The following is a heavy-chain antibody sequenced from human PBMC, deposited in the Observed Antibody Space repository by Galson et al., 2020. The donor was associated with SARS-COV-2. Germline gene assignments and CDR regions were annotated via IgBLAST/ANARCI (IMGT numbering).Heavy chain of an antibody. CDR2: IYYSRST. J-gene: IGHJ4*02. CDR1: GGSISSGTYY. D-gene: IGHD3-22*01. Sequence: SETLSLTCAVSGGSISSGTYYWGWIRQSPGRGLEWIGSIYYSRSTYYNPSLRSRVILSVDTSKNQFSLKVTSVTAADTAVYYCARHQHYYDTSGHYWELRNLSYFDYWGQGTLV. CDR3: ARHQHYYDTSGHYWELRNLSYFDY. V-gene: IGHV4-39*01.